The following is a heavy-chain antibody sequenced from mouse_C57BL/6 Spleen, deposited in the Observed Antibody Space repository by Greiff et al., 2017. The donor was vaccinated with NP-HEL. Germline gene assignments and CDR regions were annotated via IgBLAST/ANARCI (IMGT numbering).Heavy chain of an antibody. V-gene: IGHV1-18*01. CDR3: ARMITTVYFDY. CDR1: GYTFTDYN. Sequence: VQLQQSGPELVKPGASVKIPCKASGYTFTDYNMDWVKQSHGKSLEWIGDINPNNGGTIYNQKFKGKATLTVDKSSSTAYMELRSLTSEDTAVYYCARMITTVYFDYWGQGTTLTVSS. D-gene: IGHD2-4*01. J-gene: IGHJ2*01. CDR2: INPNNGGT.